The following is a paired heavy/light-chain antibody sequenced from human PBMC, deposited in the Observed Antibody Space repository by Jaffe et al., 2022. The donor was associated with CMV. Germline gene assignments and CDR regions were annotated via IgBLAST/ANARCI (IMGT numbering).Heavy chain of an antibody. Sequence: QVQLVESGGGLVKPGGSLRLSCAASGFTFSDYYMSWIRQAPGKGLEWVSYISSSGSTIYYADSVKGRFTISRDNAKNSLYLQMNSLRAEDTAVYYCATRSREKGQVVITHRWYYYGMDVWGQGTTVTVSS. D-gene: IGHD3-22*01. CDR1: GFTFSDYY. CDR3: ATRSREKGQVVITHRWYYYGMDV. V-gene: IGHV3-11*01. CDR2: ISSSGSTI. J-gene: IGHJ6*02.
Light chain of an antibody. CDR3: MQALQTPPWT. V-gene: IGKV2-28*01. J-gene: IGKJ1*01. CDR2: LGS. Sequence: DIVMTQSPLSLPVTPGEPASISCRSSQSLLHSNGYNYLDWYLQKPGQSPQLLIYLGSNRASGVPDRFSGSGSGTDFTLKISRVEAEDVGVYYCMQALQTPPWTFGQGTKVEIK. CDR1: QSLLHSNGYNY.